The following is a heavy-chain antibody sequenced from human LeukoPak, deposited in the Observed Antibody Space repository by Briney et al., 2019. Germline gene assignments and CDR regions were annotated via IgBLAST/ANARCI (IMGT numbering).Heavy chain of an antibody. V-gene: IGHV1-2*02. CDR2: INPNSGGT. CDR1: GYSFTGYY. Sequence: ASVKVSCKTSGYSFTGYYIHWVRQAPGQGFEWLGWINPNSGGTNYAQKFQDSSSMTRDTSINTAYMELSSLRLDDTAVYYCARGVAAAGSRLDPWGQGTLITVSS. D-gene: IGHD6-13*01. J-gene: IGHJ5*02. CDR3: ARGVAAAGSRLDP.